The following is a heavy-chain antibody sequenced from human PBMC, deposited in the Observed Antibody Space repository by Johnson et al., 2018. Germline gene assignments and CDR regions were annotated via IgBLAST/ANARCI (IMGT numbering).Heavy chain of an antibody. CDR3: TRASPEGERRDVFYI. Sequence: QVQLVESGGGVVQPGRSLRLSCAASGFTFNNYGMHWVRQAPGMGLEWVAIIWYDGTTKYYADSVKGRFTISRDNSKNTLYLQMNSLRAGDTAVYYCTRASPEGERRDVFYIWGQGTMVTVSS. CDR1: GFTFNNYG. J-gene: IGHJ3*02. V-gene: IGHV3-33*01. D-gene: IGHD3-16*01. CDR2: IWYDGTTK.